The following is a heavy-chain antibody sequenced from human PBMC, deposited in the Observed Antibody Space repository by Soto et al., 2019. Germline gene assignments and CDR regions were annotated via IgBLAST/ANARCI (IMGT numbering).Heavy chain of an antibody. D-gene: IGHD1-1*01. J-gene: IGHJ4*02. Sequence: SETLSLTCTVSGGSIGSYYWSWIRQPPGKGLEWIGYIYYSGSTNYNPSLKSRVTISVDTSKNQFSLKLSSVTAADTAVYYCARSEGTTYRLYYFDYWGQGTLVTVS. CDR3: ARSEGTTYRLYYFDY. CDR1: GGSIGSYY. CDR2: IYYSGST. V-gene: IGHV4-59*08.